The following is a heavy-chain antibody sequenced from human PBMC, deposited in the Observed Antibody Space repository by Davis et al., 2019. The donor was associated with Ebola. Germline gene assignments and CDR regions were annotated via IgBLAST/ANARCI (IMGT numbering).Heavy chain of an antibody. D-gene: IGHD6-19*01. J-gene: IGHJ6*02. Sequence: GESLKISCAASGFTFSNAWMNWVRQAPGKGLEWVGRIKSKTDGGTTDYAAPVKGRFTISRDDSKNTLYLQMNSLKTEDTAVYYCTTDQASGYSSGWSYYYYYYGMDVWGQGTTVTVSS. V-gene: IGHV3-15*07. CDR1: GFTFSNAW. CDR2: IKSKTDGGTT. CDR3: TTDQASGYSSGWSYYYYYYGMDV.